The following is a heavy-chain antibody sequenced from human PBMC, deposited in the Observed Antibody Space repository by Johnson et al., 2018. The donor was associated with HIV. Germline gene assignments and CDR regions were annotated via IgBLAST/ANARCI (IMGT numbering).Heavy chain of an antibody. CDR3: ARSNAFDI. CDR2: IKYDGSGK. J-gene: IGHJ3*02. CDR1: GFIFSGYW. V-gene: IGHV3-7*01. Sequence: VQLVESGGALVQPGGSLRLSCAASGFIFSGYWMNWVRQAPGKGLEWVAGIKYDGSGKFCVDSVKGRFTISRDNAKDSLFLQMNSLRAEDTAVYYCARSNAFDIWGQGTMVTVSS.